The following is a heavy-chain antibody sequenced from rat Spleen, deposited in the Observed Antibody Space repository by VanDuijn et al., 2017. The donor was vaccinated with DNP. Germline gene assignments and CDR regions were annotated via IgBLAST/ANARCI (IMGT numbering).Heavy chain of an antibody. CDR3: ARGGMVVITTYYFDY. CDR2: ISPSGGST. V-gene: IGHV5S13*01. D-gene: IGHD1-12*02. Sequence: EVQLVESGGGLVQPGRSLKLSCAASGFTFSDYYMAWVRQAPTKGLEWVASISPSGGSTYYRDSVKGRFTISRDNAKNTQYLQMDSLRSEDTATYYCARGGMVVITTYYFDYWGQGVMVTVSS. CDR1: GFTFSDYY. J-gene: IGHJ2*01.